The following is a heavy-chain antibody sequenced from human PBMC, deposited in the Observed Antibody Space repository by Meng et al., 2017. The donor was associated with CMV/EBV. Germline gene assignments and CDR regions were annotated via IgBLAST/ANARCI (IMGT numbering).Heavy chain of an antibody. D-gene: IGHD3-22*01. J-gene: IGHJ2*01. Sequence: GSGMHWVRQAPGKGLEWVAVIWYDRSNRYYADSMKGRFTISRDNSKNTLYLQMNSLRAEDTAVYYCARNKYYYDSSGYYFYWYFDLWGRGTLVTVSS. CDR3: ARNKYYYDSSGYYFYWYFDL. CDR2: IWYDRSNR. CDR1: GSG. V-gene: IGHV3-33*01.